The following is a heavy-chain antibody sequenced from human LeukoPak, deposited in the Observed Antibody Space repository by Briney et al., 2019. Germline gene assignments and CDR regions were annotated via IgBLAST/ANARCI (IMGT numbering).Heavy chain of an antibody. Sequence: PGGSLRLSCAASGFTFSSYAMSWVRQAPGKGLEWVSAISGSGGSTYYADSVKGRFTISRDNAKNSLYLQMNSLRAEDTAVYYCARDDYGDYVDYWGQGTLVTVSS. CDR2: ISGSGGST. CDR3: ARDDYGDYVDY. J-gene: IGHJ4*02. V-gene: IGHV3-23*01. CDR1: GFTFSSYA. D-gene: IGHD4-17*01.